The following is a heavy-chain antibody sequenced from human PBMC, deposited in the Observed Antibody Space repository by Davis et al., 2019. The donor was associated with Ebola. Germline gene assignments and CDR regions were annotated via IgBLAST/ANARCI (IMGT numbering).Heavy chain of an antibody. J-gene: IGHJ6*02. CDR2: ISSSSSYI. D-gene: IGHD3-3*01. Sequence: GESLKISCAASGFTFSSYSMNWVRQAPGKGLEWVSSISSSSSYIYYADSVKGRFTISRDNAKNSLYLQMNSLRAEDTAVYYCAGSPRSGPCYYYYYGMDVWGQGTTVTVSS. CDR1: GFTFSSYS. V-gene: IGHV3-21*01. CDR3: AGSPRSGPCYYYYYGMDV.